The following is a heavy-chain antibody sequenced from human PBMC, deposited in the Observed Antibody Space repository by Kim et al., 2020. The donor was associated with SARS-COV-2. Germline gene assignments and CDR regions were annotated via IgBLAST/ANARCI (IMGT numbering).Heavy chain of an antibody. D-gene: IGHD2-15*01. CDR2: IKSKTDGGTT. CDR1: GFTFSNAW. CDR3: TTLYCSGGSCLGL. Sequence: GGSLRLSCAASGFTFSNAWMSWVRQAPGKGLEWVGRIKSKTDGGTTDYAAPVKGRFTISRDDSKNTLYLQMNSLKTEDTAVYYCTTLYCSGGSCLGLWGRGTLVTVSS. V-gene: IGHV3-15*01. J-gene: IGHJ2*01.